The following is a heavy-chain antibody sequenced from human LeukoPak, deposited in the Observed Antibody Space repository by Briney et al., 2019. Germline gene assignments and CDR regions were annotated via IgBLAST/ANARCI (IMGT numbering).Heavy chain of an antibody. J-gene: IGHJ5*02. V-gene: IGHV3-11*01. CDR2: ISRSGSTI. CDR1: EFTSMANN. CDR3: ARASVVVPAAHH. Sequence: GGSLRFSVAASEFTSMANNISWIRQAQGKGLGWVSYISRSGSTIYYADSVKGRFTISRDNAKNSLYLQMNSLRAEDTAVYYCARASVVVPAAHHWGQGTLVTVSS. D-gene: IGHD2-2*01.